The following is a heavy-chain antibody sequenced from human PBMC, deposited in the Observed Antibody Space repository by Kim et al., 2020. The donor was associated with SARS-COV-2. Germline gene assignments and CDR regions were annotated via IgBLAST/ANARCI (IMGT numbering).Heavy chain of an antibody. V-gene: IGHV4-39*01. CDR3: ARHRGQWLADPFFDY. J-gene: IGHJ4*02. CDR1: GGSISSSSYY. D-gene: IGHD6-19*01. CDR2: INYGGST. Sequence: SETLSLTCSVSGGSISSSSYYWGWIRQPPGKGLEWIGSINYGGSTYKNPSLKSRVTISVDTSTNQFSLKLNSVTAADTAVYYCARHRGQWLADPFFDYWGQGTLVTVSS.